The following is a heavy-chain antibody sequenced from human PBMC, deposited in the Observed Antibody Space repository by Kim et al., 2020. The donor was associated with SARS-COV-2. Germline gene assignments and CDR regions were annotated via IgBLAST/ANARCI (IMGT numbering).Heavy chain of an antibody. Sequence: SETLSLTCAVYGGSFSGYYWSWIRQPPGKGLEWIGEINHSGSTNYNPSLKSRVTISVDTSKNQFSLKLSSVTAADTAVYYCAITRQWLVRLPDYWGQGTLVTVSS. D-gene: IGHD6-19*01. CDR1: GGSFSGYY. CDR3: AITRQWLVRLPDY. CDR2: INHSGST. J-gene: IGHJ4*02. V-gene: IGHV4-34*01.